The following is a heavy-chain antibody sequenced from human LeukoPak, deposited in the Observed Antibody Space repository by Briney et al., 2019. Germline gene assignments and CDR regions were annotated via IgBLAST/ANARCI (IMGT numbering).Heavy chain of an antibody. CDR1: GYTFSSYY. J-gene: IGHJ4*02. V-gene: IGHV1-46*01. CDR2: INPSGGIT. CDR3: ARYSGSYHTYFDS. D-gene: IGHD1-26*01. Sequence: AAVKVSCKASGYTFSSYYIHWVRQAPGQGLEWMGIINPSGGITTYAQKFEGRVTMTRDTSTSTVDMKLSRLRSEDTAVYYCARYSGSYHTYFDSWGQGTLVTVSS.